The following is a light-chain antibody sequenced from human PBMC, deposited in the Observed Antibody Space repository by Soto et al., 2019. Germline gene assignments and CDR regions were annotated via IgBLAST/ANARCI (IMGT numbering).Light chain of an antibody. J-gene: IGKJ2*01. Sequence: EIVLTQSPGTLSLSPGERATLSCRASQSVSSSFLAWYQQKPGQAPRLLIYGASSRATGIPARFSGSGSGTDFTLTISRLEPEDWAVYYCQQYGSSPQYTFGQGTKLEIK. CDR2: GAS. CDR1: QSVSSSF. V-gene: IGKV3-20*01. CDR3: QQYGSSPQYT.